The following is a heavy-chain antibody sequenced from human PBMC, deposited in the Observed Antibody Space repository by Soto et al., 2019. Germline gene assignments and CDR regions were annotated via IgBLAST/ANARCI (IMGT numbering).Heavy chain of an antibody. CDR3: ARTTIPGPSPPRGFFDL. V-gene: IGHV1-69*01. D-gene: IGHD1-20*01. Sequence: QVQLVQSGAEVKKPGSSVKVSCKASGGTFSKSGISWVRQAPGQGLECMGVIMPTSGRPDYAQKFQGRVIITAYESTRTAYMELSGLTSEDTAVYYCARTTIPGPSPPRGFFDLWGRGTLVTVSS. J-gene: IGHJ2*01. CDR2: IMPTSGRP. CDR1: GGTFSKSG.